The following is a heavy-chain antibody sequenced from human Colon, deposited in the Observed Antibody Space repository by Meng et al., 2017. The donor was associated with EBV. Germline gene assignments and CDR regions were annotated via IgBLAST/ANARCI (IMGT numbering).Heavy chain of an antibody. D-gene: IGHD6-19*01. CDR3: ARVSSGWDYFDY. V-gene: IGHV4-31*02. CDR1: GGSVSSGVYY. CDR2: IYYSGST. J-gene: IGHJ4*02. Sequence: HVQRQASGQGLGQPPPPPLLPCPVSGGSVSSGVYYWTWIPQHPGKGLEWFGHIYYSGSTFYNPSLKRRVIISIDTSKNQFSLNLRSVTAADTAVYYCARVSSGWDYFDYWGQGTLVTVSS.